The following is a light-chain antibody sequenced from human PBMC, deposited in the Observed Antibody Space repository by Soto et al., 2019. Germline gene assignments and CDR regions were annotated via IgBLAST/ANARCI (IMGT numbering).Light chain of an antibody. J-gene: IGKJ1*01. CDR2: KAY. V-gene: IGKV1-5*03. CDR1: QIISSW. CDR3: QQYSSYSQT. Sequence: DIQMTQPPSTLSASVGDRVTITCRASQIISSWLAWYQQTRGKATKLLIYKAYSLESGAPSRFSGSGSGTEFTLTISSLQPDDFATYYCQQYSSYSQTFGQGTKVDIK.